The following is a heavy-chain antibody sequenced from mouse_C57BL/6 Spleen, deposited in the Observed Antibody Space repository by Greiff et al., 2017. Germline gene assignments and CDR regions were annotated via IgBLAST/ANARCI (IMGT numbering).Heavy chain of an antibody. CDR2: IDPETGGT. V-gene: IGHV1-15*01. CDR3: TSGYGTAMDY. Sequence: QVQLQQSGAELVRPGASVTLSCKASGYTFTDYEMHWVKQTPVHGLEWIGVIDPETGGTAYNQKFKGKAILTAGTSSSTAYMVLRSLTSVDSAVYCCTSGYGTAMDYWGQGTSVTVSS. J-gene: IGHJ4*01. CDR1: GYTFTDYE. D-gene: IGHD1-1*01.